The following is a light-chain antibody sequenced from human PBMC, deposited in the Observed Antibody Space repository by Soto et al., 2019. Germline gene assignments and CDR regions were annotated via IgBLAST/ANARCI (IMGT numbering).Light chain of an antibody. CDR2: DTS. CDR1: TGAVTSSHY. J-gene: IGLJ1*01. V-gene: IGLV7-46*01. Sequence: QAVVPQEPSRTVSPGGTVALTCGSSTGAVTSSHYPYWFQQKPGQAPSTLIYDTSNKHSWAPARFSRSLLVGKAALTLSGAQPEDEAEYYCLLSYSGAYVLGTGTKLTVL. CDR3: LLSYSGAYV.